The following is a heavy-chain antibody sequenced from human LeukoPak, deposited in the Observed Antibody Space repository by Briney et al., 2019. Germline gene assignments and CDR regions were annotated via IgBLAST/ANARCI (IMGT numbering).Heavy chain of an antibody. J-gene: IGHJ5*02. CDR1: GFTFSSYS. CDR3: ARYGDYGDWFDP. CDR2: ISSSSSYI. D-gene: IGHD4-17*01. Sequence: GGSLRLSCAASGFTFSSYSMNWVRQAPGKGLEWVSSISSSSSYIYCADSVKGRFTISRDNAKNSLYLQMNSLRAEDTAVYYCARYGDYGDWFDPWGQGTLVTVSS. V-gene: IGHV3-21*01.